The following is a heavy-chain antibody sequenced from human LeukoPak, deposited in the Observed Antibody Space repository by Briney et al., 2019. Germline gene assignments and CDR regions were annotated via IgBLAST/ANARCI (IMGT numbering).Heavy chain of an antibody. CDR3: ATDHSSGWYNGDY. Sequence: GASVKVSCKVSGYTLTELSMHWVRQAPGKGLEWMGGFDPEDGETIYAQKFQGRVTMTEDTSTDTAYMELGSLRSEDTAVYYCATDHSSGWYNGDYWGQGTLVTVSS. V-gene: IGHV1-24*01. CDR1: GYTLTELS. CDR2: FDPEDGET. J-gene: IGHJ4*02. D-gene: IGHD6-19*01.